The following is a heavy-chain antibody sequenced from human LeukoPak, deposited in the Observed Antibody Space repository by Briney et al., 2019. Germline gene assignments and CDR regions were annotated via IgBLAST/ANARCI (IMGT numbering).Heavy chain of an antibody. V-gene: IGHV4-39*07. D-gene: IGHD6-19*01. CDR2: IYYSGST. Sequence: PSETLSLTCTVSGGSISSSSYYWGWIRQPPGKRLEWIGRIYYSGSTYYNPSPKSRVTISVDTSKNQFSLKPSSVTAADTAVCYCARDSRFPRQWLVPGGFDYWGQGTLVTVSS. CDR1: GGSISSSSYY. J-gene: IGHJ4*02. CDR3: ARDSRFPRQWLVPGGFDY.